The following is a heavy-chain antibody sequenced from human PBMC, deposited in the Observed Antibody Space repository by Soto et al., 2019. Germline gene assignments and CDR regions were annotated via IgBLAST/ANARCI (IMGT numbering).Heavy chain of an antibody. CDR1: GGTFSSYA. CDR2: IIPVFGTG. D-gene: IGHD5-18*01. V-gene: IGHV1-69*06. J-gene: IGHJ4*02. Sequence: ASVKVSCKASGGTFSSYAISWVRQAPGQGLEWMGGIIPVFGTGIYAQKFQGRVTITADKSTNTAYMELSSLRSEDTAVYFCARVGGTGGYTYGLDYWGQGTLVTVSS. CDR3: ARVGGTGGYTYGLDY.